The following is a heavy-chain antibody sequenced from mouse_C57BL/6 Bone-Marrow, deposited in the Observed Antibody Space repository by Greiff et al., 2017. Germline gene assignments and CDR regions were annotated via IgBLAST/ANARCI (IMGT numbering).Heavy chain of an antibody. Sequence: QVQLKQSNAELVKPGASVKISCKVSGYTFTDHTIHWMKQRPEQGLEWIGYIYPRDGSTKYNEKFKGKATLTADKSSSTAYMQLNSLTSEDSAVYFCARTGYGNYYSYYAMDYWGQGTSVTVSS. CDR1: GYTFTDHT. V-gene: IGHV1-78*01. J-gene: IGHJ4*01. CDR3: ARTGYGNYYSYYAMDY. D-gene: IGHD2-10*02. CDR2: IYPRDGST.